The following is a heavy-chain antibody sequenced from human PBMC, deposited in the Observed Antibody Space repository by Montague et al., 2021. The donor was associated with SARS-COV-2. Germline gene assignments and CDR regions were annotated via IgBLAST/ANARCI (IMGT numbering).Heavy chain of an antibody. D-gene: IGHD3-10*01. J-gene: IGHJ4*02. CDR3: VRDSGKLPGVAWQALEF. CDR2: ISCDGNYK. Sequence: SLRLSCAASGFTISSYAMHWVRQAPGQGLQWVAVISCDGNYKYYGDSVKGRFTISRDTSKNTLYLQMNSLRAEDTAVYYCVRDSGKLPGVAWQALEFWGQGILATVSS. V-gene: IGHV3-30-3*01. CDR1: GFTISSYA.